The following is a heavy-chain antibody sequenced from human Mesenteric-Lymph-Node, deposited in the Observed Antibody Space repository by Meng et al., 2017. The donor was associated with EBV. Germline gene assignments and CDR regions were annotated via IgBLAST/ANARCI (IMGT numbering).Heavy chain of an antibody. Sequence: LQGSGPGLGKPSGPLSLPCTVSGGSISSSTYYWGWIRQPPGKGLEWIGSIYYSGSTYYNPSLKSRVTISISTSKNQFSLKLSSVTAADTAVYYCARDWGLRAYFQYWGQGTLVTVSS. J-gene: IGHJ1*01. D-gene: IGHD3-16*01. CDR2: IYYSGST. CDR1: GGSISSSTYY. CDR3: ARDWGLRAYFQY. V-gene: IGHV4-39*07.